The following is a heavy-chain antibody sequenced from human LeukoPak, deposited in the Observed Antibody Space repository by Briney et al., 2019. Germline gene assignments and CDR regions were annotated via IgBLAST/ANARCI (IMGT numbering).Heavy chain of an antibody. V-gene: IGHV3-11*01. J-gene: IGHJ3*01. D-gene: IGHD1-7*01. Sequence: GGSLRLSCAASGFTFTDYYMGWIRPAPGKGLEWLLYISGSGTTIFYASSVKGRHNISRDNAKNSVDLQMNSLRAEDTAVYYCGRDFGLVGTKRSFDLWGQGTMVTVSS. CDR2: ISGSGTTI. CDR1: GFTFTDYY. CDR3: GRDFGLVGTKRSFDL.